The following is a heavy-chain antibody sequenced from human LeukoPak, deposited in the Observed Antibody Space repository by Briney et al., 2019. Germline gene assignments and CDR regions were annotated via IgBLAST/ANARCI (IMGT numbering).Heavy chain of an antibody. CDR1: GYRFTSYW. Sequence: GESLQISCQGSGYRFTSYWIGWVRQMPGKGLDWMGIIYPGDSDTRYSPSFQGQVTISADKSISTAYLQWSSLKASDTAMYYCARQQDIVVVPAASQADYYYYYMDVWGKGTTVTVSS. J-gene: IGHJ6*03. CDR2: IYPGDSDT. V-gene: IGHV5-51*01. D-gene: IGHD2-2*01. CDR3: ARQQDIVVVPAASQADYYYYYMDV.